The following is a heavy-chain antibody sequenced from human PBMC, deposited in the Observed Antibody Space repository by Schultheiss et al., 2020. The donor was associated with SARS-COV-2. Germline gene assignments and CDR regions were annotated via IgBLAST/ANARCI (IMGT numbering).Heavy chain of an antibody. J-gene: IGHJ3*02. CDR3: ARGGLVVPDNAFDI. CDR2: IYHSGST. CDR1: GYSISSGYY. D-gene: IGHD2-2*01. V-gene: IGHV4-38-2*01. Sequence: SQTLSLTCAVSGYSISSGYYWGWIRQPPGKGLEWIGSIYHSGSTYYNPSLKSRVTISVDTSKNQISLKLNSVTAADTAVYYCARGGLVVPDNAFDIWGRGTMVTVSS.